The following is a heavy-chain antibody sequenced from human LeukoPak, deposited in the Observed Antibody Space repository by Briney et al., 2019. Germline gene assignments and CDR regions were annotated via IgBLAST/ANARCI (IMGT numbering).Heavy chain of an antibody. J-gene: IGHJ4*02. CDR2: INHSGST. D-gene: IGHD6-19*01. Sequence: SETLSLTCAVYGGSLSGYYWSWIRQPPGKGLEWIGEINHSGSTNYNPSLKSRVTISVDTSKNQFSLKLSSVTAADTAVYYCARGIRRGSGLTSAKHYFDYWGQGTLVTVSS. CDR1: GGSLSGYY. V-gene: IGHV4-34*01. CDR3: ARGIRRGSGLTSAKHYFDY.